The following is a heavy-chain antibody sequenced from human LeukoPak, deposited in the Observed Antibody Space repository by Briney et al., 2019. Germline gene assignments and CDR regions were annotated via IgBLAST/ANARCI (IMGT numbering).Heavy chain of an antibody. CDR1: GYTFTSYA. V-gene: IGHV1-3*01. D-gene: IGHD2-2*01. CDR2: INAGNGNT. CDR3: ARSAAPPYYFDY. J-gene: IGHJ4*02. Sequence: ASVKVSCKASGYTFTSYAMHWVRQAPGQRLEWMGWINAGNGNTKYSQKFQGRVTITRDTSASTAYMELSSLRSEDTAVYYCARSAAPPYYFDYWGQGTLVTVSS.